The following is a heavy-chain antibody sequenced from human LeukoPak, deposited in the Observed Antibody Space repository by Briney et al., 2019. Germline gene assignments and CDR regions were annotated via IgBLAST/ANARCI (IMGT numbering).Heavy chain of an antibody. V-gene: IGHV3-48*03. CDR3: ARSIIHWFDP. J-gene: IGHJ5*02. CDR1: GFTFRGYE. Sequence: PGGSLRLSCAASGFTFRGYEMNWVRQAPGRGLEWVSYISSSGTTVYYADSVKGRFTISRDNAKNSLYLQMNSLRAEDTAVYYCARSIIHWFDPWGQGTLVTVSS. CDR2: ISSSGTTV.